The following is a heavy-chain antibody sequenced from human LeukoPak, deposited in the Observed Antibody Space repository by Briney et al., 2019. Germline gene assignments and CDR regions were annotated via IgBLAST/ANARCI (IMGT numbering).Heavy chain of an antibody. CDR1: GYTFTNYG. Sequence: GASVKVSCKASGYTFTNYGISWVRQAPGQGLEWMGWISAYNGNTNYAQKLQGRVTMTTDTSTSTAYMELRSLRSDDTAVYYCARVPPYCGGDCYTPPDDYWGQGTLVTVSS. V-gene: IGHV1-18*01. CDR2: ISAYNGNT. CDR3: ARVPPYCGGDCYTPPDDY. J-gene: IGHJ4*02. D-gene: IGHD2-21*02.